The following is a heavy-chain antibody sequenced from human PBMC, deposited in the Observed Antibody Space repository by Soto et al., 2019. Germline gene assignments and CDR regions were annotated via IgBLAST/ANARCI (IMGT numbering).Heavy chain of an antibody. J-gene: IGHJ2*01. CDR3: ARSRDNDYGEYWYFDL. D-gene: IGHD4-17*01. CDR1: GFTFSSYS. Sequence: EVQLVESGGGLVQPGGSLRLSCAASGFTFSSYSMNWVRQAPGKGLEWVSYISSSSSTIYYADSVKGRFTISRDNAKNSLYLQMNSLRDEDTAVYYCARSRDNDYGEYWYFDLWGRGTLVTVSS. CDR2: ISSSSSTI. V-gene: IGHV3-48*02.